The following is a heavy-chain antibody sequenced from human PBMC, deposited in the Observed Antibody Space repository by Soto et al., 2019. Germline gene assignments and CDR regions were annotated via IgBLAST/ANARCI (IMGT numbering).Heavy chain of an antibody. V-gene: IGHV3-23*04. J-gene: IGHJ4*02. CDR1: GFNFKKFA. CDR3: AKADGEQWLIPHLDN. Sequence: VQLVQSGGGVVQPGGSLRLSCVASGFNFKKFAMAWVRQAPGEGLEWVSGISCCGGSTSYADSVKGRFSTARDDSKNTLSLQMNGLRVEDTAQYFCAKADGEQWLIPHLDNWGQGTLVTVS. CDR2: ISCCGGST. D-gene: IGHD6-19*01.